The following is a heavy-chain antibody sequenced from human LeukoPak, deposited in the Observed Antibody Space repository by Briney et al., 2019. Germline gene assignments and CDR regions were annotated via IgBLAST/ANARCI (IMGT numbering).Heavy chain of an antibody. Sequence: ASVKVSCRASGYTFTKYGISWARQAPGQGLEWMGWINPNSGGTNYAQKFQGRVTMTRDTSISTAYMELSRLRSDDTAVYYCARAGRTSGYYYMDVWGKGTTVTVSS. CDR2: INPNSGGT. V-gene: IGHV1-2*02. J-gene: IGHJ6*03. D-gene: IGHD2-15*01. CDR3: ARAGRTSGYYYMDV. CDR1: GYTFTKYG.